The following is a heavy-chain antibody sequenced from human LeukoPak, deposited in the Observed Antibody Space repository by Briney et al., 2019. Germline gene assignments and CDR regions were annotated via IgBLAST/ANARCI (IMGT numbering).Heavy chain of an antibody. Sequence: ASVKVSCKASGGTFSSYAINWVRQATGQGLEWMGWMNPNSGNTGYAQKFQGRVTMTRNTSISTAYMELSSLRSEDTAVYYCARGTAAEFDYWGQGTLVTVSS. D-gene: IGHD6-13*01. CDR1: GGTFSSYA. V-gene: IGHV1-8*02. CDR3: ARGTAAEFDY. J-gene: IGHJ4*02. CDR2: MNPNSGNT.